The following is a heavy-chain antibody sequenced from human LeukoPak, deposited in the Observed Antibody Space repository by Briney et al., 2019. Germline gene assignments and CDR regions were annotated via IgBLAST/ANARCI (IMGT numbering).Heavy chain of an antibody. CDR3: ARDPRNVGLAP. CDR1: GFSLSGYW. CDR2: NNGDGSTT. J-gene: IGHJ5*02. D-gene: IGHD2-15*01. V-gene: IGHV3-74*01. Sequence: GSLRLSCVASGFSLSGYWMYWVRQAPGKGLMYISRNNGDGSTTNYADVVKGRFTMSRDNVENTLYLQMNSLRVEDTAVYYCARDPRNVGLAPWGQGTLVTVSS.